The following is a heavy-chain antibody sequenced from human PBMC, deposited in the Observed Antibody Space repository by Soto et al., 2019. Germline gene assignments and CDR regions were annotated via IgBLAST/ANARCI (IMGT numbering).Heavy chain of an antibody. Sequence: ASVKVSCKASGYTFTSYYMHWVRQAPGQGLEWMGIINPSGGSTSYAQKFQGRVTMTRDTSTSTVYMELSSLRSEDTAVYYCAIAIGIHYEGYNWFYLWSQGTLVTVSS. V-gene: IGHV1-46*01. CDR2: INPSGGST. CDR1: GYTFTSYY. J-gene: IGHJ5*02. CDR3: AIAIGIHYEGYNWFYL. D-gene: IGHD3-22*01.